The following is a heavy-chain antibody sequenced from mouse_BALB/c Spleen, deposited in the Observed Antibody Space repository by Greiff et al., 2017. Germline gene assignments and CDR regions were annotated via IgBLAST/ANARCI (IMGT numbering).Heavy chain of an antibody. Sequence: EVKLMESGGGLVKPGGSLKLSCAASGFTFSSYTMSWVRQTPEKRLEWVATISSGGSYTYYPDSVKGRFTISRDNAKNTLYLQMSSLKSEDTAMYYCTRVGLGFDYWGQGTTLTVSS. V-gene: IGHV5-6-4*01. J-gene: IGHJ2*01. D-gene: IGHD4-1*01. CDR1: GFTFSSYT. CDR3: TRVGLGFDY. CDR2: ISSGGSYT.